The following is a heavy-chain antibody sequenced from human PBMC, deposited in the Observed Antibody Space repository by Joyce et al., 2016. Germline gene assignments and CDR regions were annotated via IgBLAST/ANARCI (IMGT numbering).Heavy chain of an antibody. D-gene: IGHD3-10*01. CDR3: ARGETYYFGSGRYGMDV. J-gene: IGHJ6*02. V-gene: IGHV3-21*01. Sequence: EVQLVESGGGLVKPGGSLRLSCAASGFTFSSYYMNWVRQGPGKGLEWVLSISATSTYIYYADSVRGRFTISRDNAKDSLYLQMNSLRADDTAVYYCARGETYYFGSGRYGMDVWGQGTTVTVSS. CDR1: GFTFSSYY. CDR2: ISATSTYI.